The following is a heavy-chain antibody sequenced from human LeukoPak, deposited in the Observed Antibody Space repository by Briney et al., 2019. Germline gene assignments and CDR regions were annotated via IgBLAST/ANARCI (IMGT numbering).Heavy chain of an antibody. V-gene: IGHV3-30*04. CDR1: GFTFSSYA. J-gene: IGHJ4*02. CDR3: ARAAAAGN. Sequence: GGSLRLSCAASGFTFSSYAMHWVRQAPGKGLEWVAVISYDGSNKYYADSVKGRFTISRDNAKNSLYLQMNSLRAEDTAVYYCARAAAAGNWGQGTLVTVSS. CDR2: ISYDGSNK. D-gene: IGHD6-13*01.